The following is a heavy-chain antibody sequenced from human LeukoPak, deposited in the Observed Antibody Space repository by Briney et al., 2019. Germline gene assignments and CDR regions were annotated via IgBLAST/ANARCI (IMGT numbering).Heavy chain of an antibody. CDR2: MYYSGST. CDR3: AGHDYYGSGSYR. CDR1: GGSISSYQ. J-gene: IGHJ5*02. V-gene: IGHV4-59*08. Sequence: PSETLSLTCTVSGGSISSYQWSWIRRPPGKGLEWIGYMYYSGSTKYNPSLKSRVTISGDTSKNQFSLKLISVTAADAAVYYCAGHDYYGSGSYRWGQGTLVTVSS. D-gene: IGHD3-10*01.